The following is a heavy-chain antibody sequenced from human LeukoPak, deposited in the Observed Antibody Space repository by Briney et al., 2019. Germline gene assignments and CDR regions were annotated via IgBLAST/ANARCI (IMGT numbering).Heavy chain of an antibody. CDR1: GYTFTGYY. CDR2: INPNSGGT. V-gene: IGHV1-2*02. Sequence: ASVKVSCKASGYTFTGYYMHWVRQAPGQGLEWMGWINPNSGGTNYAQKFQGRVTMTRDTSISTAYMELSRLRSDDTAVYYCARGGYFDWSITAGGAFDIWGQGTMVTVSS. CDR3: ARGGYFDWSITAGGAFDI. J-gene: IGHJ3*02. D-gene: IGHD3-9*01.